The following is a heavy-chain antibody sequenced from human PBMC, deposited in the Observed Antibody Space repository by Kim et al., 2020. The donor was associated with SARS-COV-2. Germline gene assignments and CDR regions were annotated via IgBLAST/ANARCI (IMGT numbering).Heavy chain of an antibody. Sequence: GGSLRLSCAASGFTFSSYAMSWVRQAPGKGLEWVSAISGSGGSTYYADSVKGRFTISRDNSKNTLYLQMNSLRAEDTAVYYCAKDYVGGLWFGVLDAFDIWGQGTMVTVSS. D-gene: IGHD3-10*01. J-gene: IGHJ3*02. CDR2: ISGSGGST. CDR3: AKDYVGGLWFGVLDAFDI. CDR1: GFTFSSYA. V-gene: IGHV3-23*01.